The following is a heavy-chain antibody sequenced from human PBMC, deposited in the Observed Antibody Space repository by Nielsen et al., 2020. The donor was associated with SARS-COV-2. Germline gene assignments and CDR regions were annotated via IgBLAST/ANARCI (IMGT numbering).Heavy chain of an antibody. CDR2: INAGNGNT. J-gene: IGHJ4*02. CDR1: GYTFTSYA. CDR3: ARVGYCSGGSCPLDY. V-gene: IGHV1-3*01. D-gene: IGHD2-15*01. Sequence: ASVNVSCMASGYTFTSYAMHWVRQAPGQRLEWMGWINAGNGNTKYSQKFQGRVTITRDTSASTAYMELSSLRSEDTAVYYCARVGYCSGGSCPLDYWGQGTLVTVSS.